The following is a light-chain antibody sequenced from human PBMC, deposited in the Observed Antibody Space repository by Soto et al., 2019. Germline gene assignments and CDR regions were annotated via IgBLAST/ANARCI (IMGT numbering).Light chain of an antibody. Sequence: DIVLTQSPATLSLSPGERATLSCRASQSLSRYLAWYQQKPGQAPSLLIYDTSTRATGVPTRFSGSRSGAEFTLTINSLQSEDFAVYYCQPYNNWPLTVGGGTKVDSK. CDR2: DTS. V-gene: IGKV3-15*01. CDR1: QSLSRY. J-gene: IGKJ4*01. CDR3: QPYNNWPLT.